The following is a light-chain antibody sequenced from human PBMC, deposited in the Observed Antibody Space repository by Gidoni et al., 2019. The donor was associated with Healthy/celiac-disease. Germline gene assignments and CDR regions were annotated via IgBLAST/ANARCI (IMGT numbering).Light chain of an antibody. CDR2: LGS. J-gene: IGKJ5*01. CDR3: MQALQTPPT. Sequence: DLVMTPSPLCLPVTPGEPASISCRSSQSLLHSNGYNYLDWYLQKPGQSPQLLIYLGSNRASGVPDRFSGSGSGTDFTLKISRVEAEDVGVYYCMQALQTPPTFGQGTRLEIK. CDR1: QSLLHSNGYNY. V-gene: IGKV2-28*01.